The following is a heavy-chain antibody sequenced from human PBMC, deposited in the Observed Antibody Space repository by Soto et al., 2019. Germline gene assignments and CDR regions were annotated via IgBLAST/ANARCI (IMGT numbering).Heavy chain of an antibody. Sequence: QLQLQESGPGLVKPSETLSLTCAVSGASISSSTYHWGWIRQPPGKGLEWVASIYYTGNTYYSPSLKGRVTLSMDTSKNPFSLKRSSVAAADTAVYYCARHLGPTGPNFWGQGTLVTVSS. CDR2: IYYTGNT. D-gene: IGHD1-26*01. CDR3: ARHLGPTGPNF. CDR1: GASISSSTYH. J-gene: IGHJ4*02. V-gene: IGHV4-39*01.